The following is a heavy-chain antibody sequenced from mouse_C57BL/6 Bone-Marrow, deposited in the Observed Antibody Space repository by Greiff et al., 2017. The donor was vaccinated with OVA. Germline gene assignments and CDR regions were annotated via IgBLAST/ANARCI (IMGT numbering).Heavy chain of an antibody. CDR3: ARWVYYGSGFDY. CDR1: GYTFTNYW. Sequence: QVQLKQSGAELVRPGTSVKMSCKASGYTFTNYWIGWAKQRPGHGLEWIGDIYPGGGYTNYNEKFKGKATLTADKSSSTAYMQFSSLTSEDSAIYYCARWVYYGSGFDYWSQGTTLTVSS. V-gene: IGHV1-63*01. J-gene: IGHJ2*01. D-gene: IGHD1-1*01. CDR2: IYPGGGYT.